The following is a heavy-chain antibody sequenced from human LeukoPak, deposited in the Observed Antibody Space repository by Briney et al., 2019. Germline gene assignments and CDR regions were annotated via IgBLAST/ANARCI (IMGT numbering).Heavy chain of an antibody. J-gene: IGHJ4*02. CDR2: IKQDGSEK. D-gene: IGHD1-26*01. V-gene: IGHV3-7*01. CDR1: GFTFSSYK. Sequence: LAGGSLRLSCAASGFTFSSYKMTWVRQAPGKGLEWVANIKQDGSEKYYVDSVKGRFTISRDNAKNSLCLQMNSLRAEDTAVYYCAKDIEFGGSYQSDYWGQGTLVTVSS. CDR3: AKDIEFGGSYQSDY.